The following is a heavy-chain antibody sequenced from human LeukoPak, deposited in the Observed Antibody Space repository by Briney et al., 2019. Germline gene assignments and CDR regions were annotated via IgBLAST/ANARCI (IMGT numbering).Heavy chain of an antibody. CDR1: GFTFSTYS. V-gene: IGHV3-21*01. J-gene: IGHJ4*02. CDR3: ARGGGEVPIDY. CDR2: ISSRSYI. Sequence: AGSLTLSCAASGFTFSTYSMNWVRQAPGKGLEWVSSISSRSYIYYADSLKGRFIISRDNAKNSLYLQMNSLRAEDTALYYCARGGGEVPIDYCGQRAIVADSS. D-gene: IGHD2-21*01.